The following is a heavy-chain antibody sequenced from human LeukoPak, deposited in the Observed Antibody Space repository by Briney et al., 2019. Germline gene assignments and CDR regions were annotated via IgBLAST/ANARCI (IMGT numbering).Heavy chain of an antibody. CDR3: AKQYCSGGRCHFDY. D-gene: IGHD2-15*01. CDR1: GFTFSDYY. J-gene: IGHJ4*02. Sequence: GGSLRLSCAASGFTFSDYYMSWIRQAPGKGLEWVSYISGSSSYTDYADSVKGRLTISRDNAKNSLYLQMNSLRAEDTAVYYCAKQYCSGGRCHFDYWGQGALVPVSS. V-gene: IGHV3-11*06. CDR2: ISGSSSYT.